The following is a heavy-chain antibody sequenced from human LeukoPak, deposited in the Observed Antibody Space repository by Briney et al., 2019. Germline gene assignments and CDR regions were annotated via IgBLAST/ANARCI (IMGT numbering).Heavy chain of an antibody. CDR1: GGSISSSNW. J-gene: IGHJ5*02. Sequence: SGTLSLTCAVSGGSISSSNWWSWVRQPPGKGLEWIGEIYHSGSTNYNPSLKSRVTISVDTSKNQFSLKLSSVTAADTAVYYCARGGRYCTNGVCRFDPWGQGTLVTVSS. V-gene: IGHV4-4*02. CDR3: ARGGRYCTNGVCRFDP. CDR2: IYHSGST. D-gene: IGHD2-8*01.